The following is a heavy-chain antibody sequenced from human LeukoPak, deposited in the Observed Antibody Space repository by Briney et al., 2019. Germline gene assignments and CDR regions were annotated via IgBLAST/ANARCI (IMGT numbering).Heavy chain of an antibody. Sequence: SETLSLTCNVSGGSISNNNYYWGWIRQPPGKGLEWIGSIFYIGSTYYNPSLKSRVTLSVDTSKNQFSLKLNSVTAADTAIYYCARDPSGHLVRGRWFDPWGQGTLVTVSS. V-gene: IGHV4-39*07. D-gene: IGHD6-6*01. CDR2: IFYIGST. CDR1: GGSISNNNYY. J-gene: IGHJ5*02. CDR3: ARDPSGHLVRGRWFDP.